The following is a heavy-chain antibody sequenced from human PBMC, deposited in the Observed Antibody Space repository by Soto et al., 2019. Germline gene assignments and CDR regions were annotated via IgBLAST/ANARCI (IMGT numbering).Heavy chain of an antibody. CDR3: ASANPYSSSWYKVEANWFDP. J-gene: IGHJ5*02. D-gene: IGHD6-13*01. V-gene: IGHV1-3*01. Sequence: ASVKVSCKASGYTFTSYAMHWVRQAPGQRLEWMGWINAGNGNTKYSQKFQGRVTITRDTSASTAYMELSSLRSEDTAVYYCASANPYSSSWYKVEANWFDPWGQGTLVTVSS. CDR2: INAGNGNT. CDR1: GYTFTSYA.